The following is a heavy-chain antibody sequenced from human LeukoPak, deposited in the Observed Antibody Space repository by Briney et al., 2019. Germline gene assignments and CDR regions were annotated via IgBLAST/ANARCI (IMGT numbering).Heavy chain of an antibody. Sequence: ASVKVSCKASGYTFTGYYMHWVRQAPGQGLEWMGWINPNSGGTNYAQKFQGRVTMTRDTSICTAYMELSRLRSDDTAVYYCARVPNSSGWPYFDYWGQGTLVTVSS. V-gene: IGHV1-2*02. CDR2: INPNSGGT. J-gene: IGHJ4*02. CDR1: GYTFTGYY. D-gene: IGHD6-19*01. CDR3: ARVPNSSGWPYFDY.